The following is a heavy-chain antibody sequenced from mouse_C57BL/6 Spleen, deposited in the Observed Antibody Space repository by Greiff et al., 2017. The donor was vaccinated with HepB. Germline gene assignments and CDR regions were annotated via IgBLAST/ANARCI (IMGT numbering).Heavy chain of an antibody. CDR3: ASSDGNSYAMDY. Sequence: EVQGVESGGGLVKPGGSLKLSCAASGFTFSSYAMSWVRQTPEKRLEWVATISDGGSYTYYPDNVKSRFTISRDNAKNNLYLQMSHLKSEDTAMYYCASSDGNSYAMDYWGQGTSVTVSS. CDR1: GFTFSSYA. D-gene: IGHD2-1*01. V-gene: IGHV5-4*01. CDR2: ISDGGSYT. J-gene: IGHJ4*01.